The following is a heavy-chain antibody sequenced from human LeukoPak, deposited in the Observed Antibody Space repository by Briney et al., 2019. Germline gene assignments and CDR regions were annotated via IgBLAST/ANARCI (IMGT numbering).Heavy chain of an antibody. CDR2: ISGSGGST. D-gene: IGHD3-3*01. Sequence: GGSLRLSCAASGFTFSSYAMSWVRQAPGKGLEWVSAISGSGGSTYYADSVKGRFTISRDNSKNTLYLQMNRLRAEDTAVYYCAKDLGDHYDFWSGNWFDPWGQGTRVTVSS. V-gene: IGHV3-23*01. CDR1: GFTFSSYA. J-gene: IGHJ5*02. CDR3: AKDLGDHYDFWSGNWFDP.